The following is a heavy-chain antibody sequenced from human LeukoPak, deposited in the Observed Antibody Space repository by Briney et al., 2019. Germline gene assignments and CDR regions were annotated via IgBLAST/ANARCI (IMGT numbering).Heavy chain of an antibody. V-gene: IGHV4-59*01. Sequence: SETLSLTCTVSGGSIRNYCWNWIRQPPGKGLEWIGYIYYSGSTNYNLSLKSRVTISVDTSKNQFSLKLRSVTAADTAIYYCAREWGYSSGWPDAFDIWGQGTMITVSS. CDR1: GGSIRNYC. CDR2: IYYSGST. CDR3: AREWGYSSGWPDAFDI. D-gene: IGHD6-19*01. J-gene: IGHJ3*02.